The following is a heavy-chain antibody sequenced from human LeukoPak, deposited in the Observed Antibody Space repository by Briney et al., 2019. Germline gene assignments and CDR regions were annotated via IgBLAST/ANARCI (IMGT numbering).Heavy chain of an antibody. CDR2: INAYNDNT. CDR1: GYTFNSAG. D-gene: IGHD2-8*01. CDR3: AREDVVLVDAVRYYYGMDV. J-gene: IGHJ6*02. V-gene: IGHV1-18*01. Sequence: ASVKVSCKASGYTFNSAGISWVRQAPGQGLEWMGWINAYNDNTKYAEKLQGRVTMTTDTSTSTAYMELRSLRSDDTAVYYCAREDVVLVDAVRYYYGMDVWGQGTTVTVSS.